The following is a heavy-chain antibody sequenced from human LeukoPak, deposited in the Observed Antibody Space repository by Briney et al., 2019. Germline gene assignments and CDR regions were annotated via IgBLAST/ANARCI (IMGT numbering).Heavy chain of an antibody. CDR3: ARGIQYSRINWFDP. J-gene: IGHJ5*02. Sequence: SETLSLTCAVYGGSFSGYYWSWIRQPPGKGLEWNGKINHRGITNYNPSLKSRVTISVDTSKNQFSLKLSSVTAADTAVYYCARGIQYSRINWFDPWGQGTLVTVSS. CDR2: INHRGIT. D-gene: IGHD6-6*01. V-gene: IGHV4-34*01. CDR1: GGSFSGYY.